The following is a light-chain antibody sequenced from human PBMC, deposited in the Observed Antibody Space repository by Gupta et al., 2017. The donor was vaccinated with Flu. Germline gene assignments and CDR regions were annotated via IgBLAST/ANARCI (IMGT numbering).Light chain of an antibody. Sequence: DIQMTQSPSSLSASVGDRVTITCRASQSISTYLNWYQQKPGKAPKVLIYDASTWQSGVPSRFSGSGSGTDFTLTSNRRKPEDFATYYWQQSYSTITFGQGTRLEIK. CDR2: DAS. V-gene: IGKV1-39*01. CDR3: QQSYSTIT. CDR1: QSISTY. J-gene: IGKJ5*01.